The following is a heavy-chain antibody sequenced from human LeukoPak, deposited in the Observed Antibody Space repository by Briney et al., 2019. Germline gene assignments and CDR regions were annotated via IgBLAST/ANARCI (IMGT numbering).Heavy chain of an antibody. CDR2: ISAYNGNT. J-gene: IGHJ3*02. D-gene: IGHD1-7*01. Sequence: GASVKVSCKASGYTFTSYGISWVRQAPGQGLEWMGWISAYNGNTNYAQKLQGRVTMTTDTSTSTAYMELRSLRSDDTAVYYCASGITGTTLVGPEDAFDIWGQGTMVTVSS. V-gene: IGHV1-18*01. CDR3: ASGITGTTLVGPEDAFDI. CDR1: GYTFTSYG.